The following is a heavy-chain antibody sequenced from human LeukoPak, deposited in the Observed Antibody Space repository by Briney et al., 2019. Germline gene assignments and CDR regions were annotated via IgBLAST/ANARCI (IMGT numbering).Heavy chain of an antibody. CDR1: GYTFTSYG. V-gene: IGHV1-18*01. CDR3: ARDTLLSRWSDYYYYYYMDV. CDR2: ISAYNGNT. D-gene: IGHD4-23*01. J-gene: IGHJ6*03. Sequence: GASVKVSCKASGYTFTSYGISWVRQAPGQGLEWMGWISAYNGNTNYAQKLQGRVTMTTDTSTSTAYMELRSLRSDDTAVYYCARDTLLSRWSDYYYYYYMDVWGKGTTVTVSS.